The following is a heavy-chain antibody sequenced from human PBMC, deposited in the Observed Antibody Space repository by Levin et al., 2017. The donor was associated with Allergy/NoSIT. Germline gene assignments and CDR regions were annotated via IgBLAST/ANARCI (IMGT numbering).Heavy chain of an antibody. CDR3: ARDSMITFGGVIVAGDAFDI. CDR2: ISSSGSTI. J-gene: IGHJ3*02. D-gene: IGHD3-16*02. Sequence: GGSLRLSCAASGFTFSDYYMSWIRQAPGKGLEWVSYISSSGSTIYYADSVKGRFTISRDNAKNSLYLQMNSLRAEDTAVYYCARDSMITFGGVIVAGDAFDIWGQGTMVTVSS. V-gene: IGHV3-11*01. CDR1: GFTFSDYY.